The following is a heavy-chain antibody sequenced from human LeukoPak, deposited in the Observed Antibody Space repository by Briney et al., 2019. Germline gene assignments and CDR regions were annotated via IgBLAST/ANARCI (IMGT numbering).Heavy chain of an antibody. Sequence: ASVKVSCMSSVYTFTGYYMHWVRQAPGQGLEGMGWINPNSGGTNYAQKFQGRVTMTRDTSISTAYMELSRLRSDDTAVYYCARDLAIAANDYWGQGTLVTVSS. CDR2: INPNSGGT. CDR3: ARDLAIAANDY. V-gene: IGHV1-2*02. J-gene: IGHJ4*02. CDR1: VYTFTGYY. D-gene: IGHD6-13*01.